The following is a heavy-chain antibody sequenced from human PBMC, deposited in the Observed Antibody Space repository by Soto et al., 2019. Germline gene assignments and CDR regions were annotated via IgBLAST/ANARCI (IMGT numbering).Heavy chain of an antibody. J-gene: IGHJ6*02. CDR2: ISPYTGNT. CDR3: VMVDNYVTPSPQVV. Sequence: QVQLVQSGDEVKKPGASVKVSCKASGYIFVNYGIAWVRQAPGQGLEWMGWISPYTGNTHSATKIQGRLTMTTDTPPSTAYRDLGSLTSEDTSVYYCVMVDNYVTPSPQVVWGQGTTVTVSS. V-gene: IGHV1-18*01. D-gene: IGHD3-16*01. CDR1: GYIFVNYG.